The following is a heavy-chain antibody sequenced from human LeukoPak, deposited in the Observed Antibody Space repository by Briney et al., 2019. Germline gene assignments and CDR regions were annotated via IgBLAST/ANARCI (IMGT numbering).Heavy chain of an antibody. CDR1: GYTFTGYY. CDR3: ARGYCSGGSCYPYFDP. Sequence: ASVKVSCKASGYTFTGYYMHWVRQAPGQGLEWMGWINPNSGGTNYAQKFQGRVTMTRDTSISTAYMELSRLRSDDTAVYYCARGYCSGGSCYPYFDPWGQGTLVTVSS. V-gene: IGHV1-2*02. J-gene: IGHJ5*02. D-gene: IGHD2-15*01. CDR2: INPNSGGT.